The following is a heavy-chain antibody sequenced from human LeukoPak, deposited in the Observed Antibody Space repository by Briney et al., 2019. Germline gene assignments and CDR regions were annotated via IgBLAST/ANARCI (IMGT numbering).Heavy chain of an antibody. CDR3: ARVGCLSGRSFVL. CDR2: IRGDGTST. CDR1: GLIYSSYW. D-gene: IGHD1-26*01. V-gene: IGHV3-74*01. Sequence: GGSLRLSCASSGLIYSSYWMHWVRQAPGKGLVWVSYIRGDGTSTSYADSVKGRFTISRDNAKNTLYLQMNSLRVEHRAVYYCARVGCLSGRSFVLWGQGTMVTVSS. J-gene: IGHJ3*01.